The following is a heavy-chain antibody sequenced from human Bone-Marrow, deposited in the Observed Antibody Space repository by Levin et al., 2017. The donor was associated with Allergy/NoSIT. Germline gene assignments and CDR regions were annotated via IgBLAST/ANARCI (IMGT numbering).Heavy chain of an antibody. CDR2: LSFDGSNT. J-gene: IGHJ4*02. Sequence: TGGSLRLSCAASGFTFSTSAMHWLRQAPGKGLEWVSLLSFDGSNTYYADSVKGRFTISRDTSENTLYLQLDNLRPEDTAIYYCARGGGFGSVDYWGQGTLVTVSS. CDR3: ARGGGFGSVDY. D-gene: IGHD1-26*01. CDR1: GFTFSTSA. V-gene: IGHV3-30*01.